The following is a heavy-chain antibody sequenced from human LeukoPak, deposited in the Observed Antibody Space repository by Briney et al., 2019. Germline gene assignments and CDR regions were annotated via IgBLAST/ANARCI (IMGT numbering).Heavy chain of an antibody. D-gene: IGHD6-19*01. V-gene: IGHV3-23*01. J-gene: IGHJ4*02. CDR3: AKVPGRAVALFFDY. Sequence: PGGSLRLSCAASGFTFSSYWMHWVRQAPGKGLEWVSAISGSGGSTYYADSVKGRFTISRDNSKNTLYLQMNSLRAEDTAVYYCAKVPGRAVALFFDYWGQGTLVTVSS. CDR2: ISGSGGST. CDR1: GFTFSSYW.